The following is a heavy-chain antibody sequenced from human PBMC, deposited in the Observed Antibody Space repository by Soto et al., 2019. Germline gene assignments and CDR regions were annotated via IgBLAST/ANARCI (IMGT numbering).Heavy chain of an antibody. V-gene: IGHV4-39*01. D-gene: IGHD1-26*01. CDR1: GGSISSSSYY. CDR2: IYYSGST. Sequence: SETLSLTCTVSGGSISSSSYYWGWIRQPPGKGLEWIGSIYYSGSTYYNPSLKSRVTISVDTSKNQFSLKLSSVTAADTAVYYCARRGNTIVGVKDAFDIWGQGTMVTVSS. J-gene: IGHJ3*02. CDR3: ARRGNTIVGVKDAFDI.